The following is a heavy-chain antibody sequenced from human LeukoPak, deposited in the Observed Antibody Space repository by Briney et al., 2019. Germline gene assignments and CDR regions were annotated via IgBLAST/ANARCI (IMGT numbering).Heavy chain of an antibody. V-gene: IGHV3-23*01. D-gene: IGHD4-17*01. CDR1: GFTFSTYA. CDR2: ISGSGAGK. Sequence: GGSLRLSCAASGFTFSTYAMTWVRQAPGKGLEWVSSISGSGAGKFYAAPVKGRFTTSRDNPKNTLFVQMNNLRAEDTAVYYCAKAAYGDYAGAFDIWGQGTMVIVSS. CDR3: AKAAYGDYAGAFDI. J-gene: IGHJ3*02.